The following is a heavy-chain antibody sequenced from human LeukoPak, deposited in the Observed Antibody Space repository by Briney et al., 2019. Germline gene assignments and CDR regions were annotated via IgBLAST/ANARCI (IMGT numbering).Heavy chain of an antibody. J-gene: IGHJ5*02. CDR1: GGSFSGYY. V-gene: IGHV4-34*01. D-gene: IGHD3-22*01. Sequence: ASETLSLTCAVYGGSFSGYYWSWIRQPPGKGLEWIGEINHSGSTNYNPSLKSRVTISVDTSKNQFSLKLSSVTAADTAVYYCAGAAYYYDSSGGDSSHWFDPWGQGTLVTVSS. CDR2: INHSGST. CDR3: AGAAYYYDSSGGDSSHWFDP.